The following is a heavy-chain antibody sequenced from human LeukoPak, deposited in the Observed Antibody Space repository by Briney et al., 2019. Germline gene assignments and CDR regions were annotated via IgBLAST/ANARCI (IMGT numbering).Heavy chain of an antibody. Sequence: SETLSLTCTVSGGSISSFYWSWIRQPPGKGMEDIGHIYYSGFTNYNPSLKSRVTISVDTSKNQFSLKLSSVTAADTAVYYCARPLSAYDAFDIWGQGTMVTVSS. CDR1: GGSISSFY. V-gene: IGHV4-59*08. CDR3: ARPLSAYDAFDI. J-gene: IGHJ3*02. D-gene: IGHD3-16*01. CDR2: IYYSGFT.